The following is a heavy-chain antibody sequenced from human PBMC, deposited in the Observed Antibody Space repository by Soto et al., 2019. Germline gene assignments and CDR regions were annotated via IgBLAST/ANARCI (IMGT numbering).Heavy chain of an antibody. J-gene: IGHJ6*02. CDR2: LYYTGST. CDR3: ARGGGYDFRSSQAPPTHV. V-gene: IGHV4-59*01. CDR1: GGSISDFY. D-gene: IGHD3-3*01. Sequence: PSETLSLTCNVSGGSISDFYWSWIRQSPGKRLEWIGYLYYTGSTNYNPALKSRVTISLDTSKNQFSLKVRSVTAADTAVYYCARGGGYDFRSSQAPPTHVSGQGTTVTVYS.